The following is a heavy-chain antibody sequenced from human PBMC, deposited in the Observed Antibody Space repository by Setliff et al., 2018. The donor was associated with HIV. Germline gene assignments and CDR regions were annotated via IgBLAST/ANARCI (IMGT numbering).Heavy chain of an antibody. J-gene: IGHJ4*02. CDR2: INGNSGAT. Sequence: ASVKVSCKASGYTFSDYYLHWVRQAPGQGLEWMGWINGNSGATNYAQRFQGRVTMTRDTSTYTAYMELTRLRSDDTAVYSCARGGDDSGPGTWTFDYWGQGALVTVSS. V-gene: IGHV1-2*02. CDR1: GYTFSDYY. CDR3: ARGGDDSGPGTWTFDY. D-gene: IGHD3-10*01.